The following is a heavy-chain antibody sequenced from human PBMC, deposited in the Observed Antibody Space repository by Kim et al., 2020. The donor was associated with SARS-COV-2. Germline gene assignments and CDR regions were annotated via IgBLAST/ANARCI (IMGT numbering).Heavy chain of an antibody. CDR3: AKDHFGIAARTMDV. Sequence: ADSVKGRFTISRDNSKNTLYLQMNSLRAEDTAVYYCAKDHFGIAARTMDVWGQGTTVTVSS. J-gene: IGHJ6*02. V-gene: IGHV3-23*01. D-gene: IGHD6-6*01.